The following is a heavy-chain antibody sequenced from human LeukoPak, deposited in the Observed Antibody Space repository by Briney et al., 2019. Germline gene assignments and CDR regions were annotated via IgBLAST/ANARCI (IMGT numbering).Heavy chain of an antibody. CDR2: IYSDDDK. J-gene: IGHJ4*02. V-gene: IGHV2-5*02. CDR1: GFSLSTTGVG. Sequence: SGPTLVNPTQTLTLSFTFSGFSLSTTGVGVGWIRQPPGKALEWLVVIYSDDDKRYRPSLKSRLTITADTSKNRVVLTMTNLDPVDTGTYYCARSTRITWYFDYWGPGTLVTVSS. CDR3: ARSTRITWYFDY. D-gene: IGHD4-11*01.